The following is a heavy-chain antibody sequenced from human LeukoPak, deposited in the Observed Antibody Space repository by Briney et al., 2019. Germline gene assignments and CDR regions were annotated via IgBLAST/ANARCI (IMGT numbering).Heavy chain of an antibody. CDR3: AKVETAAAATLRGFDY. CDR2: IGGSGGST. Sequence: GGPLRLSCAASGFTISSYAMSWVRQSPGKGLEWVSSIGGSGGSTYYADSVKGRFTISRDNSKNTLYLQMNSLRAEDTAVYYCAKVETAAAATLRGFDYWGQGTLVTVSS. V-gene: IGHV3-23*01. D-gene: IGHD6-13*01. J-gene: IGHJ4*02. CDR1: GFTISSYA.